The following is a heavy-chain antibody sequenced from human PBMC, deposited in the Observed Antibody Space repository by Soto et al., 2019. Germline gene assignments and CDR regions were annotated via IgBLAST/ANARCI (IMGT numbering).Heavy chain of an antibody. CDR2: IRRKANSYTT. CDR3: AMLGGWSGGSNDMDV. D-gene: IGHD6-19*01. J-gene: IGHJ6*02. Sequence: EVQLVESGGGLVQPGGSLRLSCAASGLIFSDYHMDWVRQAPGKGLEWVGRIRRKANSYTTEYAASVKGRFTISRDDSKTSLYLPMNSLKTEDTGVYYCAMLGGWSGGSNDMDVWGQGTTVTVSS. CDR1: GLIFSDYH. V-gene: IGHV3-72*01.